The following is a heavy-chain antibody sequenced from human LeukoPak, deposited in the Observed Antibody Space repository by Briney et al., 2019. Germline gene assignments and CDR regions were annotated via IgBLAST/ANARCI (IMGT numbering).Heavy chain of an antibody. V-gene: IGHV3-21*01. CDR2: ISNNGRSI. D-gene: IGHD6-19*01. J-gene: IGHJ1*01. CDR1: GFTFSTFS. CDR3: ARSTVAGTNQY. Sequence: GGSLRLSCVTSGFTFSTFSMNWVRQAPGRGLEWVSYISNNGRSIHYADSAKGRFTISRDNPRSSLFLQMNSLRADDSALYFCARSTVAGTNQYWGQGTLVVVSS.